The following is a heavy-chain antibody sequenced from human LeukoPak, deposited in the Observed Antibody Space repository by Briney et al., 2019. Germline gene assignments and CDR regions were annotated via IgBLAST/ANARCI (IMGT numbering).Heavy chain of an antibody. CDR1: GFTFSSYE. CDR3: ARVSGQDFLTGSYDY. J-gene: IGHJ4*02. V-gene: IGHV3-48*03. D-gene: IGHD3-9*01. Sequence: GGSLRLSCAASGFTFSSYEMNWVRQAPGKGLEWVSYISSSGSTIYYADSVKGRFTISRDNAKNSLYLQMNSLRAEDTAVYYCARVSGQDFLTGSYDYWGQGTLVTVSS. CDR2: ISSSGSTI.